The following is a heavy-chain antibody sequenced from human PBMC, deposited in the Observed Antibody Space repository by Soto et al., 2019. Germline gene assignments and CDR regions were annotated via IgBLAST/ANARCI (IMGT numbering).Heavy chain of an antibody. CDR3: ASHRDCHSLSGEDTWSAP. J-gene: IGHJ5*02. V-gene: IGHV4-59*08. CDR1: GGSISSYY. D-gene: IGHD6-25*01. CDR2: IHYSGNT. Sequence: SETLSLTCTVSGGSISSYYWSWIRQPPGKGLEWIGYIHYSGNTNYNPSLKSRVTISVDTSKNQFSLKVSSVTAADTAEYYCASHRDCHSLSGEDTWSAPWGQGTRVTVSS.